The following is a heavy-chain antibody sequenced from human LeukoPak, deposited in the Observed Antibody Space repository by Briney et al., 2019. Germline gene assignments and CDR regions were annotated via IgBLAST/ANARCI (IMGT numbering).Heavy chain of an antibody. V-gene: IGHV3-64D*06. J-gene: IGHJ4*02. CDR3: VKDRSIAAPNNDFFDS. Sequence: GGSLRLSCSASGFTFNRFYLHWVRQAPGKGLEFVSHISSNGATTYYADSVKGRFTISRDNSKNTLYLQMSSLRADDTAVYYCVKDRSIAAPNNDFFDSWGQGALVTVPS. CDR1: GFTFNRFY. D-gene: IGHD6-6*01. CDR2: ISSNGATT.